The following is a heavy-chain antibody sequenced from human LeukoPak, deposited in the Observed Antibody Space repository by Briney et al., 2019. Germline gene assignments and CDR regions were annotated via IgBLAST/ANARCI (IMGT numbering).Heavy chain of an antibody. CDR3: ARGRKPIFGVVINLRLYYYYMDV. CDR1: GYTFTSYD. CDR2: MNPNSGNT. Sequence: ASVKVSCKASGYTFTSYDINWVRQATGQGLEWMGWMNPNSGNTGYAQKFQGRVTITRNTSISTAYMELSSLRSEDTAVYYCARGRKPIFGVVINLRLYYYYMDVWGKGTTVTVSS. D-gene: IGHD3-3*01. J-gene: IGHJ6*03. V-gene: IGHV1-8*03.